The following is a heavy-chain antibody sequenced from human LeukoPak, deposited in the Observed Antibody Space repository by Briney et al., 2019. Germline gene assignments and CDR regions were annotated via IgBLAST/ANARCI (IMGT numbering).Heavy chain of an antibody. V-gene: IGHV4-30-2*01. CDR3: ARVPPPPAAADY. J-gene: IGHJ4*02. CDR2: IYHSGST. D-gene: IGHD6-25*01. Sequence: SETLSLTCAVSGGSISSSGYSWSWIRQPPGKGLEWIGYIYHSGSTYYNPSLKSRVTISVDRSKNQFSLKLSSVTAADTAVYYCARVPPPPAAADYWGQGTLVTVSS. CDR1: GGSISSSGYS.